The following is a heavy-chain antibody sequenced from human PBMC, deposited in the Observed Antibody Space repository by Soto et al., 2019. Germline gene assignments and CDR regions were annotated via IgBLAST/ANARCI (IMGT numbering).Heavy chain of an antibody. CDR1: GYTFTSYG. CDR2: ISAYNGNT. Sequence: ASVKVSCKASGYTFTSYGISWVRQAPGQGLEWMGWISAYNGNTNYAQKLQGRVTMTTDTSTSTAYMELRSLRSDDTAVYYCARVPYSSSSFFFALDIWGQGTMVTVSS. CDR3: ARVPYSSSSFFFALDI. D-gene: IGHD6-6*01. J-gene: IGHJ3*02. V-gene: IGHV1-18*01.